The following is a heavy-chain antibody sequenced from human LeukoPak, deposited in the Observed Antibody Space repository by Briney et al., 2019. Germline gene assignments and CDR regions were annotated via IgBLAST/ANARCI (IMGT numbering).Heavy chain of an antibody. V-gene: IGHV3-74*01. CDR2: INSDGSST. CDR1: GFTFSTYA. CDR3: ARTTYYDILTGYPFDY. D-gene: IGHD3-9*01. Sequence: PGGSLRLSCAASGFTFSTYAMSWVRQAPGKGLVWVSRINSDGSSTSYADSVKGRFTISRDNAKNTLYLQMNSLRAEDTAVYYCARTTYYDILTGYPFDYWGQGTLVTVSS. J-gene: IGHJ4*02.